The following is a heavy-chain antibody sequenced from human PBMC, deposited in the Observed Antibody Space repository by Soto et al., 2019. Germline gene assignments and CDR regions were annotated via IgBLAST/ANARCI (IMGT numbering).Heavy chain of an antibody. J-gene: IGHJ1*01. CDR2: ISNDGRNK. CDR1: GFTFSTYG. V-gene: IGHV3-30*18. D-gene: IGHD1-26*01. CDR3: AKDLGSEWQLLGY. Sequence: QVQLVESGGGVVQPGGSLRLSCATSGFTFSTYGMHWVRQAPGKGLEWVAVISNDGRNKYYADFVKGRFALSRDNSKNTVFMQMRRLRDEDTAVYYCAKDLGSEWQLLGYWGQGTLVIVSS.